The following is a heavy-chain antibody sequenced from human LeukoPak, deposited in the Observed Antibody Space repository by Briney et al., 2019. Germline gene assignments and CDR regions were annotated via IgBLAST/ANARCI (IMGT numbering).Heavy chain of an antibody. CDR2: IWYDGSNK. CDR1: GFTFSSYG. CDR3: ARVVVRGVRFNGMDV. V-gene: IGHV3-33*01. Sequence: GRSLRLSCAASGFTFSSYGMHWVRQAPGKGLEWVPVIWYDGSNKYYADSVKGRFTISRDNSKNTLYLQMNSLRAEDTAVYYCARVVVRGVRFNGMDVWGKGTTVTVSS. J-gene: IGHJ6*04. D-gene: IGHD3-10*01.